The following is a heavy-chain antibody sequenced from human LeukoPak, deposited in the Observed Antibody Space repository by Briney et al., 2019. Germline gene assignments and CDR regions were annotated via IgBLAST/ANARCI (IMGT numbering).Heavy chain of an antibody. Sequence: SETLSLTCSVSGYSISRGYYWGWIRPSPGKGLEWIGSMHHSGSSYYNPSLKSRVTKSVDTSKNQSSLKLTSVTAADTAVYYCARGEIGDFDSWGQGILVIVSA. J-gene: IGHJ4*02. CDR2: MHHSGSS. V-gene: IGHV4-38-2*02. D-gene: IGHD3-10*01. CDR3: ARGEIGDFDS. CDR1: GYSISRGYY.